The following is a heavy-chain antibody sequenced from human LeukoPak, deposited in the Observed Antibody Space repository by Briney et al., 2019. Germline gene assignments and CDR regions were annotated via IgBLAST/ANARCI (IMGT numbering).Heavy chain of an antibody. V-gene: IGHV3-48*03. CDR2: NSSSGRNI. J-gene: IGHJ4*02. D-gene: IGHD5-18*01. CDR3: ARDLVQLWSKDY. Sequence: PGGSLRLSCAASGXTFSNYELNWVRQAPGKGLEWVSYNSSSGRNIYYADSVNGRFTISRDNAKNSLYLQMNSLRAEGTAVYYCARDLVQLWSKDYWGQGTLVTVSS. CDR1: GXTFSNYE.